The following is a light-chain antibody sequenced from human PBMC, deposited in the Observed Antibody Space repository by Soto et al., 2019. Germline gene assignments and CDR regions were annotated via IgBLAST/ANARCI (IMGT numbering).Light chain of an antibody. J-gene: IGKJ1*01. V-gene: IGKV1-5*01. CDR1: QSVGTW. CDR3: QQYETFSGT. CDR2: DAS. Sequence: DIQMSESPSTMSASVGGRVTITCGASQSVGTWVAWYQQKPGKAPNLLIYDASALPRGVPSRFSGSGSGTKFTLTIARLQHDDFATYYCQQYETFSGTFCPGTKVDIK.